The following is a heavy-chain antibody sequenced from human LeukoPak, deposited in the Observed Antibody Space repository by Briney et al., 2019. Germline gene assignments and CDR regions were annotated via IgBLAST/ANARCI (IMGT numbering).Heavy chain of an antibody. D-gene: IGHD2-15*01. Sequence: GGSLTLSCAASGFTFSSHWMNWVRQAPGKGLEGVANIREDGSEIYYMDSVKGRFTISRDNAKNSLYLQMNSLRAEDTAVYYCARVVYSIDYWGQGTLVTVSS. CDR3: ARVVYSIDY. CDR1: GFTFSSHW. V-gene: IGHV3-7*01. CDR2: IREDGSEI. J-gene: IGHJ4*02.